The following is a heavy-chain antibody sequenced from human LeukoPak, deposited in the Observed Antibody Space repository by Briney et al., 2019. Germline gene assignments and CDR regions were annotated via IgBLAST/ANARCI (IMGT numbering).Heavy chain of an antibody. D-gene: IGHD6-13*01. V-gene: IGHV4-30-4*08. CDR3: AREWGVIAALDY. Sequence: SQTLSLTCTVSGGSISSGDYYWSWIRQPPGKGLEWIGYIYYSGSTYYNPSLKGRVTISVDTSKNQFSLKLSSLTAADTAVYYCAREWGVIAALDYWGQGTLVTVSS. CDR2: IYYSGST. CDR1: GGSISSGDYY. J-gene: IGHJ4*02.